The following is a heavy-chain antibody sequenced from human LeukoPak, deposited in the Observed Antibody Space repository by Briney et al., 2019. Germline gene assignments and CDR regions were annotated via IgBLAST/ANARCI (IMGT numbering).Heavy chain of an antibody. CDR1: GYTFTGSY. J-gene: IGHJ5*02. Sequence: ASVKVSCTASGYTFTGSYIHWVRQAPGQGLEWMGWINPNNGDTNYTQIFQGRVTMTRDTSIRTAYMELSRLRSDDTAVYYCARDMYIHGSGMFDPWGQGTLVIVSS. D-gene: IGHD1-14*01. CDR2: INPNNGDT. CDR3: ARDMYIHGSGMFDP. V-gene: IGHV1-2*02.